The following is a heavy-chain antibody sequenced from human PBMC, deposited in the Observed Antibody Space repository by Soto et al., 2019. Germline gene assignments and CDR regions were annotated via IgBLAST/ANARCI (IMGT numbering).Heavy chain of an antibody. Sequence: SETLSLTCTVSGGSMSSVGSYWTWIRQHPGKGLEWIGYVSYTGTTHYNPSFKSRVSISVATSQNQFTLKLTSVTAADTAVYYCAREEAVPIERCFDPWGHGTQVTVSS. CDR2: VSYTGTT. V-gene: IGHV4-31*03. CDR1: GGSMSSVGSY. D-gene: IGHD6-19*01. CDR3: AREEAVPIERCFDP. J-gene: IGHJ5*02.